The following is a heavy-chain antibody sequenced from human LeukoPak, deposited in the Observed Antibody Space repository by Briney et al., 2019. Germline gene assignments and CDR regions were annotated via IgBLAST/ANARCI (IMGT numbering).Heavy chain of an antibody. CDR3: ARDHYYGSAADAFDI. CDR2: ISAYNGNT. D-gene: IGHD3-10*01. Sequence: ASVKVSCKASGYTFTSYGISWVRRAPGQGLEWMGWISAYNGNTNYAQKLQGRVTMTTDTSTSTAYMELRSLRSDDTAVYYCARDHYYGSAADAFDIWGQGTMVTVSS. V-gene: IGHV1-18*01. J-gene: IGHJ3*02. CDR1: GYTFTSYG.